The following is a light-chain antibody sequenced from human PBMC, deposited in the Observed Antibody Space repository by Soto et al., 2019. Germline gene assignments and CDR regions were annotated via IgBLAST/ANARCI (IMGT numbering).Light chain of an antibody. CDR1: ESISSW. Sequence: DIQMTQSPSTLSASVGDGVTITCRARESISSWLAWYQQKPGKAPKLLIYEASSLKSGVPSRFSGSGSATQFTLSNCGLQPYDCATDYYEGNSSPSGLNVGGENKVYIK. J-gene: IGKJ4*01. V-gene: IGKV1-5*03. CDR3: EGNSSPSGLN. CDR2: EAS.